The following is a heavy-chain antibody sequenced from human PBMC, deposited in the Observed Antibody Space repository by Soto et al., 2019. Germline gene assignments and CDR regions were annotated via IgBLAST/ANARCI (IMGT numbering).Heavy chain of an antibody. V-gene: IGHV1-58*01. CDR1: GFTFTSSA. CDR2: IVVGSGNT. Sequence: SVKVSCKASGFTFTSSAVQWVRQARGQRLEWIGWIVVGSGNTNYAQKLQERVTITRDMSTSTAYMELSSLRSEDTAVYYCAADLIAAAGTTYYYYGMDVWGQGTTVTVSS. D-gene: IGHD6-13*01. CDR3: AADLIAAAGTTYYYYGMDV. J-gene: IGHJ6*02.